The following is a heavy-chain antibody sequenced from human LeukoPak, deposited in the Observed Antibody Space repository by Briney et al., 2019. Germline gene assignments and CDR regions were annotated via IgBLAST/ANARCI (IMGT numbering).Heavy chain of an antibody. V-gene: IGHV1-18*01. J-gene: IGHJ6*03. CDR1: GYTFTSYA. D-gene: IGHD3-22*01. Sequence: ASVKVSCKASGYTFTSYAISWVRQAPGQGLEWMGWISADNGNTDYAQRFQGRVTMTTDTSTSTAYMELRSLRSDDTAVYYCARDYGSSSGFLSGLYYYYMDVWGKGTTVTISS. CDR2: ISADNGNT. CDR3: ARDYGSSSGFLSGLYYYYMDV.